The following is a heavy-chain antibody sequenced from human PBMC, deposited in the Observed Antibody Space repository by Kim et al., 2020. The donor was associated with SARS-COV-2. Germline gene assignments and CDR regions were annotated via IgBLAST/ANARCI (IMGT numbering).Heavy chain of an antibody. D-gene: IGHD7-27*01. Sequence: YADSVKGRFTISRDNSKNTLYLQMNSLRAEDTAVYYCAKDRGYFSTGGEYWGQGTLVTVSS. CDR3: AKDRGYFSTGGEY. V-gene: IGHV3-33*06. J-gene: IGHJ4*02.